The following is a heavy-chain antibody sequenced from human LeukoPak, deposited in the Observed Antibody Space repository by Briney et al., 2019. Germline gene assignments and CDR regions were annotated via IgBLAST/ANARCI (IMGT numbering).Heavy chain of an antibody. D-gene: IGHD3-3*01. J-gene: IGHJ3*02. CDR1: GFNFSSYW. Sequence: GGSLRLSCAASGFNFSSYWMRWVRQAPGKELVWVSRINSGGSSTSYADSVKGRFTISRDNAKNTLYLQMNSLRAEDTAVYYCARVQFTISYYWNDAFDIWGQGTMVTVSS. V-gene: IGHV3-74*01. CDR3: ARVQFTISYYWNDAFDI. CDR2: INSGGSST.